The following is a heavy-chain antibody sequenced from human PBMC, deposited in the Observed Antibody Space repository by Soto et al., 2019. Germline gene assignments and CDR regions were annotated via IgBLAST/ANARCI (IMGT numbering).Heavy chain of an antibody. CDR2: INHSGST. CDR3: ARGRLVRGYDY. CDR1: GGSFSGYY. D-gene: IGHD3-10*01. V-gene: IGHV4-34*01. Sequence: QVQLQQWGAGLLKPSETLSLTCAVYGGSFSGYYWSWIRQPPGKGLEWIGEINHSGSTNYNPSLKSRVTISVDTSKNQFSLQLSSVTAADTAVYYCARGRLVRGYDYWGQGTLVTVSS. J-gene: IGHJ4*02.